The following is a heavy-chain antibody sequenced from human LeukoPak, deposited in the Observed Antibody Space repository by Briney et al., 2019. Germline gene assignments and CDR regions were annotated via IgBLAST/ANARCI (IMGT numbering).Heavy chain of an antibody. D-gene: IGHD6-19*01. V-gene: IGHV3-30*02. Sequence: AGGSLRHSCTASGFIFSSHGMHWVRQAPGKGLEWVAFIRYDGSNTYYADSVKGRFTISRDNSKNTLYLQMNSLRAEDTAVYYCAKDLRGIAVAGISDYWGQGTLVTVSS. J-gene: IGHJ4*02. CDR2: IRYDGSNT. CDR1: GFIFSSHG. CDR3: AKDLRGIAVAGISDY.